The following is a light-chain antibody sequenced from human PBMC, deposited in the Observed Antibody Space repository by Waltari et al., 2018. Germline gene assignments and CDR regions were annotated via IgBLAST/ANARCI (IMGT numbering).Light chain of an antibody. CDR3: QVWDANNEPGL. V-gene: IGLV3-21*01. J-gene: IGLJ1*01. CDR1: NLGTKS. Sequence: SYVLTQPPSVSVAPGETASITCGGSNLGTKSVHWYRTKPGQAPVWVISYDSDRPSGIPERFAGSNSGDTATLTISRVEAGDEADYYCQVWDANNEPGLFGTGTEVTV. CDR2: YDS.